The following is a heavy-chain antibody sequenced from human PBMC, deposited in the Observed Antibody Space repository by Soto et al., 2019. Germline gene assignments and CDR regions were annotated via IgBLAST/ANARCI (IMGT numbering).Heavy chain of an antibody. V-gene: IGHV1-18*04. Sequence: QVQLVQSGAEVKKPGASVKVSCKASGYTFTSYGISWVRQAPGQGHEWMGWFSAYNGNTNYAQKLQGRVTMTTETPKSTAYMELRILRSADTAVYYCARDPKVRRVKGSLNRFDPWVQGTLVTVSS. CDR2: FSAYNGNT. CDR3: ARDPKVRRVKGSLNRFDP. CDR1: GYTFTSYG. J-gene: IGHJ5*02. D-gene: IGHD3-10*01.